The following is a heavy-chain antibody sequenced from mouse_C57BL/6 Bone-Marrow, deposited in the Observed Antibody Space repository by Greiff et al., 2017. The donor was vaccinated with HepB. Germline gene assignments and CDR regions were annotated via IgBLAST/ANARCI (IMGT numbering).Heavy chain of an antibody. J-gene: IGHJ4*01. Sequence: VQLQQSGAELAKPGASVKLTCKASGYTFTSYWMHWVKQRPGQGLEWIGYINPSSGYTKYNQKFKDKATLTADKSSSTAYMQLSSLTYEDSAVYYCARPFITTVVATRYYAMDYWGQGTSVTVSS. CDR3: ARPFITTVVATRYYAMDY. V-gene: IGHV1-7*01. D-gene: IGHD1-1*01. CDR2: INPSSGYT. CDR1: GYTFTSYW.